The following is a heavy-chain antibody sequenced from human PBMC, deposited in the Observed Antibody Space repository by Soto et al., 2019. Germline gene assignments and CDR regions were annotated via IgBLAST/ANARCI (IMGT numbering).Heavy chain of an antibody. CDR3: AREGVHNYTEYYFDY. CDR1: GFTFSYYP. J-gene: IGHJ4*02. D-gene: IGHD3-10*01. Sequence: EVQLVESGGGLVNPGGSLRLSCAASGFTFSYYPLHWVRRAPGKGLEWVSSISGIRDYIRYADSVKGRFTISRDNAKTSLYLKMNRLTAEDTAVYYCAREGVHNYTEYYFDYWGQGTLVTVSS. CDR2: ISGIRDYI. V-gene: IGHV3-21*06.